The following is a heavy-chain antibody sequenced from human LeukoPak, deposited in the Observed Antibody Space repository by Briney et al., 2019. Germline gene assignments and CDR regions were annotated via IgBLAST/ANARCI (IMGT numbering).Heavy chain of an antibody. CDR2: IRYDGINK. CDR1: GLTLGSYG. J-gene: IGHJ6*02. CDR3: TRDLMDYDVSTGLHHYYMDV. D-gene: IGHD3-9*01. V-gene: IGHV3-30*02. Sequence: GGSRSPSCEASGLTLGSYGMHWFRQAPGKGLGWVAFIRYDGINKYYADSVKGRFTISRDNSKNTLYLQMNSLRAEDTAVYYCTRDLMDYDVSTGLHHYYMDVWGQGTTVTVSS.